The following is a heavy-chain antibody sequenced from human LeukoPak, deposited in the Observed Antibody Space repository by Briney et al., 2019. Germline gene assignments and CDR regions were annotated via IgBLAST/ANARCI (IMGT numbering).Heavy chain of an antibody. CDR2: ISGSGGST. J-gene: IGHJ4*02. CDR3: AKAPSLFCSGGSCLFDY. CDR1: GFTFSSYA. D-gene: IGHD2-15*01. V-gene: IGHV3-23*01. Sequence: GGSLRLSCAASGFTFSSYAMSWVRQAPGKGLEWVSAISGSGGSTYYADSVKGRFTISRDNSKNTLYLQTNSLRAEDTAVYYCAKAPSLFCSGGSCLFDYWGQGTLVTVSS.